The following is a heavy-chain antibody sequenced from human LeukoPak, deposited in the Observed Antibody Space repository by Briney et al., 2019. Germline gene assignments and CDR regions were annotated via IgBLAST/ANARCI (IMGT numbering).Heavy chain of an antibody. CDR3: ATVLPWHYYCGRDF. D-gene: IGHD3-16*01. CDR1: GSTLSENN. CDR2: ISNDGNSK. V-gene: IGHV3-30-3*01. Sequence: GMSLRLSCAASGSTLSENNVHWVRQAPGKGLEWVALISNDGNSKDYADSVKGRFTLSGDNSKTTLYLQMNSLRAEDTAVYYCATVLPWHYYCGRDFWGQGTTATVSS. J-gene: IGHJ6*02.